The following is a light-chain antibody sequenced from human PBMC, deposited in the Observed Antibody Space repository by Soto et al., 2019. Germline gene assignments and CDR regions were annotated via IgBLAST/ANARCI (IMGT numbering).Light chain of an antibody. Sequence: DIQMTQSPSTLSTSVGDRVTITCRASQSISDWLAWYQQKPGKAPKLLIYKASTLESGVPSRFSGSGSGTEFTLTISILQPDDFATYYCQHYNSYAETFGQGTKVEIK. CDR1: QSISDW. CDR3: QHYNSYAET. J-gene: IGKJ1*01. V-gene: IGKV1-5*03. CDR2: KAS.